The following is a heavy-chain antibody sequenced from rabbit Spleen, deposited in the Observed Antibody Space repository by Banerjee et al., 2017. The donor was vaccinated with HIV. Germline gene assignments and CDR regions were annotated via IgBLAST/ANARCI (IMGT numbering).Heavy chain of an antibody. CDR3: ARGYNTGATWLDL. CDR2: IYAGRSGST. Sequence: QSLEESGGDLVKPGASLTLTCTASGFSFSSSYYMCWVRQAPGKGLEWIACIYAGRSGSTWYASWAKGRFTISKTSSTTVTLQMTSLTAADTATYFCARGYNTGATWLDLWGPGTLVTVS. J-gene: IGHJ3*01. CDR1: GFSFSSSYY. V-gene: IGHV1S40*01. D-gene: IGHD7-1*01.